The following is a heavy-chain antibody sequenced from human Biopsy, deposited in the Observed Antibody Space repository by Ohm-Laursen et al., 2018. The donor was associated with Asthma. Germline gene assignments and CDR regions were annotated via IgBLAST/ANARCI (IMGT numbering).Heavy chain of an antibody. D-gene: IGHD1-1*01. CDR3: ARRSYNWDDIDS. J-gene: IGHJ4*02. CDR2: ISVYNGDT. Sequence: GASVKVSCKASGYTVTRYAINWVRQAPGQGLEWVGWISVYNGDTNSAQKLQDRVTLTTDTYTDTAYMELRSLRSDDTAVYYCARRSYNWDDIDSWSQGTLVTVSS. CDR1: GYTVTRYA. V-gene: IGHV1-18*01.